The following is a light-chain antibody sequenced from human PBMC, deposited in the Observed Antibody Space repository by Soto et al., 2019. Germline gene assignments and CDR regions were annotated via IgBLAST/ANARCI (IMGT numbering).Light chain of an antibody. V-gene: IGLV1-40*01. CDR2: GNS. Sequence: QSVLTQPPSVSGAPGQRVTISCTGYNSNIGAGYDVHWYQQLPGTAPKLLIYGNSNRPSGVPDRFSASKSGTSASLAITGLQGEDEADYYCQSYDSSLSDWVFGGGTKVTVL. CDR1: NSNIGAGYD. J-gene: IGLJ3*02. CDR3: QSYDSSLSDWV.